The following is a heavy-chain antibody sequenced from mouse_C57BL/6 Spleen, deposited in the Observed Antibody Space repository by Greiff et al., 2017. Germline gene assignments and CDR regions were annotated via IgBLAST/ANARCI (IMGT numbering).Heavy chain of an antibody. Sequence: QVQLQQPGAELVRPGSSVKLSCKASGYTFTSYWMHWVKQRPIQGLEWIGNIDPSDSETLYNQKFKDKATLTVDKSSSTAYMQLSSLTSEDSAVYYCARYDGYHGAMDYWGQGTSVTVSS. CDR2: IDPSDSET. D-gene: IGHD2-3*01. CDR3: ARYDGYHGAMDY. CDR1: GYTFTSYW. J-gene: IGHJ4*01. V-gene: IGHV1-52*01.